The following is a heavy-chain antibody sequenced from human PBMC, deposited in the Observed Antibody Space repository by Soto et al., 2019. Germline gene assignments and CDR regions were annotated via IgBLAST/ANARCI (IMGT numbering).Heavy chain of an antibody. CDR2: INPNSGGT. CDR3: ARIIAAPTGYYYYGMDV. D-gene: IGHD6-6*01. V-gene: IGHV1-2*04. J-gene: IGHJ6*02. Sequence: ASVKVSCKASGYTFTGYYMHWVRQAPGQGLEWMGWINPNSGGTNYAQKFQGWVTMTRDTSISTAYMELSRLRSDDTAVYYCARIIAAPTGYYYYGMDVWGQGTTVTVSS. CDR1: GYTFTGYY.